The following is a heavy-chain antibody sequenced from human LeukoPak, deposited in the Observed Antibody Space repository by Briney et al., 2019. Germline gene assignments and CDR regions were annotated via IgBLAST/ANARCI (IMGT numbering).Heavy chain of an antibody. V-gene: IGHV3-48*03. CDR1: GFTFRNYE. J-gene: IGHJ4*02. CDR2: ISNSGGTI. Sequence: PGGSLRLSCAASGFTFRNYELNWVRQAPGKGLEWISYISNSGGTIYYADSVRGRFTISRDNARNSLYLQMNSLRAEDTAVYYCARADMAVVPVFDYWGQGTLVTVSS. CDR3: ARADMAVVPVFDY. D-gene: IGHD6-19*01.